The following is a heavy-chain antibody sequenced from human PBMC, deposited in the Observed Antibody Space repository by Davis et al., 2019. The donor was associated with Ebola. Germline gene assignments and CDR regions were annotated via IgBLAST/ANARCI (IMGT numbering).Heavy chain of an antibody. CDR1: GGSLNGYY. J-gene: IGHJ4*02. Sequence: MPSETLSLTCSLSGGSLNGYYWSWVRQPPGKGLEWLGYMYYSGSTNYNPSLMSLVTFSMDTSNNHFSLRLKSVVDADTAVYFCAKGVTGSPRRALDSWGPGTLVIVSS. CDR3: AKGVTGSPRRALDS. D-gene: IGHD1-26*01. V-gene: IGHV4-59*01. CDR2: MYYSGST.